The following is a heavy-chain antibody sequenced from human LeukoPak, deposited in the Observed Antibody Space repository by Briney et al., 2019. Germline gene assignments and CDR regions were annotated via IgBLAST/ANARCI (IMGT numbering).Heavy chain of an antibody. Sequence: ASVKVSFKASGYTFTGYYMHWVRQAPGQGLEWMGWINPNSGGTNYAQKFQGRVTMTRDTSISTAYMELSRLRSDDTAVYYCARMITFGGVIVMPEAFDIWGQGTMVTVSS. V-gene: IGHV1-2*02. D-gene: IGHD3-16*02. CDR3: ARMITFGGVIVMPEAFDI. CDR1: GYTFTGYY. J-gene: IGHJ3*02. CDR2: INPNSGGT.